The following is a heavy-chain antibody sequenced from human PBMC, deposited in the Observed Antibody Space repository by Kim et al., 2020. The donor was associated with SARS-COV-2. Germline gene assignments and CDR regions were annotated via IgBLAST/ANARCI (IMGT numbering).Heavy chain of an antibody. V-gene: IGHV1-18*01. Sequence: RKLQGRVTMTTDTSTSTAYMELRSLRSDDTAVYYCARDGQWLAPSGAFDIWGQGTMVTVSS. D-gene: IGHD6-19*01. CDR3: ARDGQWLAPSGAFDI. J-gene: IGHJ3*02.